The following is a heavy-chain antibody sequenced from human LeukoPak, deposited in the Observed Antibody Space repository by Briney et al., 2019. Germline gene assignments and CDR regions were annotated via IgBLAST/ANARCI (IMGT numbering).Heavy chain of an antibody. CDR3: MNPNHYGSGR. D-gene: IGHD3-10*01. Sequence: GGSLRLSCSVSGFSFSSYVLHWVRQAPGKGLESVSGISQNGDNTYYADSVKGRFTISKDNSENTLYLQMNSLRPEDTAVYYCMNPNHYGSGRWGQGTLVTVFS. CDR1: GFSFSSYV. J-gene: IGHJ4*02. CDR2: ISQNGDNT. V-gene: IGHV3-64D*06.